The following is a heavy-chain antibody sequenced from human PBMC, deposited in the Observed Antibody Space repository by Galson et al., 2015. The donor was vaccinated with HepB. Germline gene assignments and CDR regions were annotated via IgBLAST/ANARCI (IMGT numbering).Heavy chain of an antibody. J-gene: IGHJ4*02. CDR2: IYYSGST. D-gene: IGHD2-2*02. Sequence: TLSLTCTVSGGSISSGGYYWSWIRQHPGKGLEWIGYIYYSGSTYYNPSLKSRVTISVDTSKNQFSLKLSSVTAADTAVYYCARDRGYCSSTSRYIDYWGQGTLVTVSS. CDR3: ARDRGYCSSTSRYIDY. CDR1: GGSISSGGYY. V-gene: IGHV4-31*03.